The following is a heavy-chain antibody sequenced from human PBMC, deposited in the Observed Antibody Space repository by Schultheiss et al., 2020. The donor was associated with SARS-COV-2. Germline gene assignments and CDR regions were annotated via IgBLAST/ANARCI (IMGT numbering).Heavy chain of an antibody. D-gene: IGHD6-19*01. V-gene: IGHV4-34*01. J-gene: IGHJ6*03. CDR1: GGSFSGYY. CDR2: IYHSGST. CDR3: ARVAVGNYYHYYYMDV. Sequence: SETLSLTCAVYGGSFSGYYWSWIRQPPGKGLEWIGEIYHSGSTNYNPSLKSRVTISVDKSKNQFSLKLSSVTAADTAVYYCARVAVGNYYHYYYMDVWGKGTTVTVSS.